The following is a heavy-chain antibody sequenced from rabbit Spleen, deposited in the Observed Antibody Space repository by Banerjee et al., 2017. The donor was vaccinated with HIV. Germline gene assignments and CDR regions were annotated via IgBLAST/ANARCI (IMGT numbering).Heavy chain of an antibody. CDR3: ARAIVSWLGLTRLDL. Sequence: QLLEESGGGLVQPEGSLTLTCTASGFSFSSTYYMCWVRQPPGKGLEWIACIYTGSSGSTYYASWAKGRFTVSKTSSTTVTLQMTSLTAADTATYFCARAIVSWLGLTRLDLWGPGTLVTVS. J-gene: IGHJ3*01. V-gene: IGHV1S40*01. CDR2: IYTGSSGST. CDR1: GFSFSSTYY. D-gene: IGHD4-1*01.